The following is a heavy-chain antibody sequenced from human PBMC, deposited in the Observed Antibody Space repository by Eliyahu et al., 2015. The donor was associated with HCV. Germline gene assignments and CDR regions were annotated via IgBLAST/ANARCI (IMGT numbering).Heavy chain of an antibody. D-gene: IGHD1-26*01. CDR2: IYPSGST. J-gene: IGHJ3*02. Sequence: QVQLQESGPGLVKPSQTLSLTCTVSGGSISSGGYYWSWIRQPAGKGLEWIGRIYPSGSTNYNPSLRSRVTISVDTSKNQFSLKLSSVTAADTAVYYCAREITWEGLDAFDIWGQGTMVTVSS. CDR3: AREITWEGLDAFDI. CDR1: GGSISSGGYY. V-gene: IGHV4-61*02.